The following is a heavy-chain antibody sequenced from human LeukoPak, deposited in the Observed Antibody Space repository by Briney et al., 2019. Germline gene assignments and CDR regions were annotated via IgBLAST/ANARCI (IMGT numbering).Heavy chain of an antibody. Sequence: SETLSLTCTVSGGSISSSSYYWGWIRQPPGKGLEWIGSIYYSGSTYYNPSLKSRVTISVDTSKNQFSLKLSSVTAADTAAYYWARCSSWDFDYLGQGTLVIVSS. D-gene: IGHD6-13*01. J-gene: IGHJ4*02. V-gene: IGHV4-39*01. CDR1: GGSISSSSYY. CDR3: ARCSSWDFDY. CDR2: IYYSGST.